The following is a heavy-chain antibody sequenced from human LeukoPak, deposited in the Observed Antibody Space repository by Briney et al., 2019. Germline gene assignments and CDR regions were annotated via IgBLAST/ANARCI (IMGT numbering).Heavy chain of an antibody. CDR2: IIPIFGTA. CDR1: GGTFRSYA. D-gene: IGHD3-10*01. Sequence: SVKVSCKASGGTFRSYAISWVRQAPGQGLEWMGGIIPIFGTANYAQKFQGRVTITADKSTSTAYMELSSLRSEDTAVYYCARSMVRGEGYYYYGMDGWGKGTTVTVSS. V-gene: IGHV1-69*06. CDR3: ARSMVRGEGYYYYGMDG. J-gene: IGHJ6*01.